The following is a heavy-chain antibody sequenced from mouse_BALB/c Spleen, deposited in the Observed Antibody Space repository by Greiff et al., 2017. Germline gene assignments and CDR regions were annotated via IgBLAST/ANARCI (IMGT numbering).Heavy chain of an antibody. CDR2: ISNLAYSI. CDR3: ARDWGGYAMDY. J-gene: IGHJ4*01. V-gene: IGHV5-15*02. Sequence: EVQGVESGGGLVQPGGSRKLSCAASGFTFSDYGMAWVRQAPGKGPEWVAFISNLAYSIYYADTVTGRFTISRENAKNTLYLEMSSLRSEDTAMYYCARDWGGYAMDYWGQGTSVTVSS. CDR1: GFTFSDYG. D-gene: IGHD4-1*01.